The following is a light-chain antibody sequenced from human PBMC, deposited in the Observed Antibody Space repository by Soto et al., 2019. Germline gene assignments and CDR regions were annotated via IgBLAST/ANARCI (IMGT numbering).Light chain of an antibody. CDR2: DAS. J-gene: IGKJ1*01. CDR3: QQYNSYPWT. Sequence: DIQMTQSPSTLSASLGDRVTITCGASQSISSWLAWYQQKPGKAPKLLIYDASSLESGVPSRFSGSGSGTEFTLTITSLQPDDFATYYRQQYNSYPWTFGQGTKVDIK. V-gene: IGKV1-5*01. CDR1: QSISSW.